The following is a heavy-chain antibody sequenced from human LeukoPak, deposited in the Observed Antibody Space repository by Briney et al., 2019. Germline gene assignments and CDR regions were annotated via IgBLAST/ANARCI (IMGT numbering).Heavy chain of an antibody. D-gene: IGHD2-21*02. V-gene: IGHV3-48*04. Sequence: GGSLRLSCAASGFTFSSYSMNWVRQAPGKGLEWVSYISSSSSTIYYADSVKGRFTISRDNAKNSLYLQMNSLRAEDTAVYYCARAGPVVTATGAEGAFDIWGQGTMVTVSS. CDR2: ISSSSSTI. J-gene: IGHJ3*02. CDR3: ARAGPVVTATGAEGAFDI. CDR1: GFTFSSYS.